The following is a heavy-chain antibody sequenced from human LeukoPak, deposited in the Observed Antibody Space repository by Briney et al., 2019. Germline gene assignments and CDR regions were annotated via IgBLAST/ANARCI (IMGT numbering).Heavy chain of an antibody. V-gene: IGHV4-30-4*08. Sequence: KSSETLSLTCTVSGGSISSGDYYWSWIRQPPGKGLEWIGYIYYSGSTYYNPSLKSRVTISVDTSKNQFSLKLSSVTAADTAVYYCAREGEEGRAIDYWGQGTLVTVSS. CDR2: IYYSGST. J-gene: IGHJ4*02. D-gene: IGHD1-26*01. CDR3: AREGEEGRAIDY. CDR1: GGSISSGDYY.